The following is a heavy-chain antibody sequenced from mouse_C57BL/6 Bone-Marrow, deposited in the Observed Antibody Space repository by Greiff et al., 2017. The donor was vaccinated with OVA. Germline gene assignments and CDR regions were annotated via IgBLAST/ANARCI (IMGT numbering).Heavy chain of an antibody. CDR2: IYWDDDT. CDR3: ARSHGTSYVGFAY. J-gene: IGHJ3*01. CDR1: GFSLSTSGMG. D-gene: IGHD1-1*01. V-gene: IGHV8-12*01. Sequence: QVTLKVSGPGLLQSSQTLSLTCSFSGFSLSTSGMGVSWIRQPSGKGLEWLAPIYWDDDTRYQPSLKRRLTISKATSRNQVFLKITSVDTADTATYYCARSHGTSYVGFAYWGKGTLVTVSA.